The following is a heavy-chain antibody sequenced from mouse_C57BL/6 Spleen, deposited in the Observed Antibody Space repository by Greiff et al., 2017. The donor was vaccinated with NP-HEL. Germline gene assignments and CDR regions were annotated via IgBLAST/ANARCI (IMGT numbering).Heavy chain of an antibody. CDR3: EWVYYGSTYAMDY. CDR2: INPNNGGT. V-gene: IGHV1-22*01. J-gene: IGHJ4*01. CDR1: GYTFTDYN. D-gene: IGHD1-1*01. Sequence: EVQLQQSGPELVKPGASVKMSCKASGYTFTDYNMHWVKQSHGKSLEWIGYINPNNGGTSYNQKFKGKATLTVNKSSSTAYMELRSLTSEDSAVYYCEWVYYGSTYAMDYWGQGTSVTVSS.